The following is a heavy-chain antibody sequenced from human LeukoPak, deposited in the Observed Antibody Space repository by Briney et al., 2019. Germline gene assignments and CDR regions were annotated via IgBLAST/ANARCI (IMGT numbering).Heavy chain of an antibody. Sequence: GGSLRLSCAASGFTFDDYGMSWVRQAPGKGLEWVSGIIWNGGSTGYEDSVKGRFTISRDNAKNSLYLQMNSLRAEDTALYYCARGPYYYDSSGYYPLDYWGQGTLVTVS. CDR1: GFTFDDYG. CDR3: ARGPYYYDSSGYYPLDY. D-gene: IGHD3-22*01. CDR2: IIWNGGST. J-gene: IGHJ4*02. V-gene: IGHV3-20*04.